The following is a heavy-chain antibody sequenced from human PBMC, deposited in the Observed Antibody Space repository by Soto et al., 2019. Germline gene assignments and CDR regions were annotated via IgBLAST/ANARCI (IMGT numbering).Heavy chain of an antibody. Sequence: QVQLVQSGAEVKKPGASVKVSCKASGYTFSSYGISWVRQAPGQGLEWMGWISIYNGHTNYAQKLQGRVTMTTDTSTTTAYMELRSLRSDDSAVYYCARKPLWEGYFDYWGQGTLVTVSS. J-gene: IGHJ4*02. D-gene: IGHD1-26*01. CDR3: ARKPLWEGYFDY. CDR2: ISIYNGHT. CDR1: GYTFSSYG. V-gene: IGHV1-18*01.